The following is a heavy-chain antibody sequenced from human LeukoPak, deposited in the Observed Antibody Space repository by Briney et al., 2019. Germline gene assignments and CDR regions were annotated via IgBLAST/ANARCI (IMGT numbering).Heavy chain of an antibody. CDR2: LRYSAGST. J-gene: IGHJ3*02. D-gene: IGHD3-9*01. CDR3: ARSSHYDILTGYSEGDAFDI. CDR1: GFPFSTYA. Sequence: GGSLRLSCAVSGFPFSTYAMTWVRQAPGKGLEWVSALRYSAGSTYYADSVKGRFTISRDKSKNTLYLQMNSLRVEDTAVYYCARSSHYDILTGYSEGDAFDIWGQGTMVTVSA. V-gene: IGHV3-23*01.